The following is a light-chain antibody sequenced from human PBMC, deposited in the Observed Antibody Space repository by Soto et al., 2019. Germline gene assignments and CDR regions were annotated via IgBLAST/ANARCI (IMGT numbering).Light chain of an antibody. V-gene: IGKV1-27*01. J-gene: IGKJ3*01. CDR2: AAS. Sequence: DLQMTQSPTSLSASVGDRVTITCRASQDIRNFVAWYQQKPGKAPKLLIYAASTLQSGVPSRFSGSGSGTDFTLNINSLQHEDVATYSCQKYSSVPVFGPGTKVEIK. CDR1: QDIRNF. CDR3: QKYSSVPV.